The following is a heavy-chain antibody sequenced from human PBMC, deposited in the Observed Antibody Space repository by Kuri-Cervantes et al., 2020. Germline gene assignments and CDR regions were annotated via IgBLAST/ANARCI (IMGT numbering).Heavy chain of an antibody. D-gene: IGHD6-13*01. CDR2: ISSSSSYI. CDR3: AKDQGGIAAAGTFAY. V-gene: IGHV3-21*01. CDR1: GFTFSSYS. Sequence: GESLKISCAASGFTFSSYSMNWVRQAPGKGLEWVSSISSSSSYIYYADSVKGRFTISRDNAKNSLYLQMNSLRAEDTAVYYCAKDQGGIAAAGTFAYWGQGTLVTVSS. J-gene: IGHJ4*02.